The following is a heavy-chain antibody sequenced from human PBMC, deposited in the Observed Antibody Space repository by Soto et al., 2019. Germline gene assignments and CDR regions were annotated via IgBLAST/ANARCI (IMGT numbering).Heavy chain of an antibody. D-gene: IGHD3-9*01. J-gene: IGHJ4*02. CDR2: ISYDGGDT. V-gene: IGHV3-30-3*01. Sequence: HPGGSLRLSCAASGFTFTAFAIHWVRQAPGKGLEWVAIISYDGGDTHFADSVKGRLTISRDNSKNTVYLQMNSLRPEDTAVYYCARDRFFDSYSFDYWGQGTLVTVSS. CDR3: ARDRFFDSYSFDY. CDR1: GFTFTAFA.